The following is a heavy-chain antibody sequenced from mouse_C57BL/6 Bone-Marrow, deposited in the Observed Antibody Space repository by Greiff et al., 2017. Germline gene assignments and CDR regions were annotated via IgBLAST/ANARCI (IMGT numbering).Heavy chain of an antibody. V-gene: IGHV1-55*01. CDR2: IYPGSGST. CDR1: GYTFTSYW. Sequence: VQLQQPGAELVKPGASVKMSCKASGYTFTSYWITWVKQRPVQGLEWIGDIYPGSGSTNYNEKLKSKATLTVDTSPSTAYMQLSSLTSEDPAVYYCANPFDYWGQGTTLTVSS. CDR3: ANPFDY. J-gene: IGHJ2*01.